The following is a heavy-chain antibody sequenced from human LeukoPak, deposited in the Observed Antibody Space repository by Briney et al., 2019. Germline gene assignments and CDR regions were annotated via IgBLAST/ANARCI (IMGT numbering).Heavy chain of an antibody. V-gene: IGHV3-23*01. J-gene: IGHJ4*02. Sequence: GGSLRLSCAASGFTVSNCGLSWVRQALGKGLEWVSAISEGGTYYADSVKGRFTISRDNSKNTLYLQMNSLRAEDTALYYCAKDRGPFAVVPDYWGQGTLVTVSS. CDR3: AKDRGPFAVVPDY. D-gene: IGHD3-10*01. CDR2: ISEGGT. CDR1: GFTVSNCG.